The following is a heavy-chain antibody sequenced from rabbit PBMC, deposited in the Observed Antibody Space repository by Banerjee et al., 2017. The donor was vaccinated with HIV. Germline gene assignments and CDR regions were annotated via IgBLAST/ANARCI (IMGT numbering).Heavy chain of an antibody. Sequence: QQQLEESGGGLVKPGGTLTLTCKASGIDFSSYYRMCWVRQAPGRGLELIACIYTTSDITYYANWAKGRFTISKTSSTTVTLQMTSLTAADTATYFCARDRGSVVYTGTRLDLWGPGTLVTVS. V-gene: IGHV1S45*01. J-gene: IGHJ3*01. D-gene: IGHD8-1*01. CDR2: IYTTSDIT. CDR3: ARDRGSVVYTGTRLDL. CDR1: GIDFSSYYR.